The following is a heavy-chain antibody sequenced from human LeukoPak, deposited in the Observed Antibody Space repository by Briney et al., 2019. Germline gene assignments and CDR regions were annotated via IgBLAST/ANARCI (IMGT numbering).Heavy chain of an antibody. CDR3: ARGITGTNNWFDP. CDR2: IYSGGAT. CDR1: GFTVSSSY. D-gene: IGHD1/OR15-1a*01. V-gene: IGHV3-66*02. Sequence: GGSLRLACAASGFTVSSSYMSWVRQAPGKGLEWVSLIYSGGATYYADSVKGRFTISRDNSKNTLYLQMNSLRGDGTAVYYCARGITGTNNWFDPWGQGTLVTVSS. J-gene: IGHJ5*02.